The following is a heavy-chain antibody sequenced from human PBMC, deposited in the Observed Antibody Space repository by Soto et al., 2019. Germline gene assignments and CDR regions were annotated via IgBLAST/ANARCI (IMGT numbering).Heavy chain of an antibody. CDR1: GGSTSSSSYY. V-gene: IGHV4-39*01. D-gene: IGHD6-13*01. Sequence: PSETLSLTCTVSGGSTSSSSYYWGWIRQPPGKGLEWIGSVYFSGSTYYNPSLKSRVSISVDTSKNHFSLKLSSVTASDTAVCYCARHKIARAGNWFDPWGQGTLVTVSS. J-gene: IGHJ5*02. CDR3: ARHKIARAGNWFDP. CDR2: VYFSGST.